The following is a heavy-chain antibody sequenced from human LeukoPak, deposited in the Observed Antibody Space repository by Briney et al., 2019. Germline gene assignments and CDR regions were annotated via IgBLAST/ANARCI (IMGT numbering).Heavy chain of an antibody. D-gene: IGHD3-22*01. CDR3: ARQTYYYGRNGYTALYYFDY. CDR1: GGPISSTSYY. Sequence: KPSETLSLTCTVSGGPISSTSYYWGWIRQPPGKGLEWIGSINYSGSTYYSPSLKSRVTISVDTSKNQFSLKLSSVTAADTAVYYCARQTYYYGRNGYTALYYFDYWGQGTLVTVSS. J-gene: IGHJ4*02. CDR2: INYSGST. V-gene: IGHV4-39*07.